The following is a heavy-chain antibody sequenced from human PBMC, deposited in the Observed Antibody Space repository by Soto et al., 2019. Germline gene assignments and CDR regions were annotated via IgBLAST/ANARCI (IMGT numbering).Heavy chain of an antibody. V-gene: IGHV3-21*01. CDR2: ISSSSSYI. CDR3: ARDPRVRGVIIGYYYMDV. J-gene: IGHJ6*03. Sequence: GGSLRLSCAASGFTFSSYSMNWVRQAPGKGLEWVSSISSSSSYIYYADSVKGRFTISRDNAKNSLYLQMNSLRAEDTAVYYCARDPRVRGVIIGYYYMDVWGKGTTVTVSS. D-gene: IGHD3-10*01. CDR1: GFTFSSYS.